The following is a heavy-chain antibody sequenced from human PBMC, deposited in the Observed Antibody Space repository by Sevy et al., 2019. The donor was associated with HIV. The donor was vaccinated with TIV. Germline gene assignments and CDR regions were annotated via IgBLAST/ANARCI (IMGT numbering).Heavy chain of an antibody. CDR3: ARAQGPIAARRYAFDI. CDR1: GYTFTSYG. J-gene: IGHJ3*02. CDR2: ISAYNGNR. V-gene: IGHV1-18*01. D-gene: IGHD6-6*01. Sequence: ASVKVSCKASGYTFTSYGISWVRQAPGQGLEWMGWISAYNGNRNYAQKLQGRVTMTTDTSTSTAYMELRSLRSDDTAVYYCARAQGPIAARRYAFDIWGQGTMVTVSS.